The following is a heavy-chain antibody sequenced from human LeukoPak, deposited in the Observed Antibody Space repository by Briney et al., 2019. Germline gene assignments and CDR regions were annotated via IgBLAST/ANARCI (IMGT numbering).Heavy chain of an antibody. J-gene: IGHJ4*02. D-gene: IGHD4-17*01. V-gene: IGHV3-48*03. CDR1: GFSFSTYE. CDR3: AKTATYGDYRLFDY. CDR2: ISASGQTI. Sequence: GGSLRLSCAASGFSFSTYEFHWVRHAPGKGLEWVSYISASGQTIYYADSVRGRFTISRDNAKNSLYLQMNSLTSKDTALYYCAKTATYGDYRLFDYWGQGTLVTVSS.